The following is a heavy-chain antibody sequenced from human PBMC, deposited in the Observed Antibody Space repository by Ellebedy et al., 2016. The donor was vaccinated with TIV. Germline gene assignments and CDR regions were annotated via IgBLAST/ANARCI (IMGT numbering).Heavy chain of an antibody. D-gene: IGHD3-10*01. J-gene: IGHJ4*02. CDR1: VYTFTSYD. CDR3: ARGITMVRGVSLGY. CDR2: MNPNSGNT. Sequence: ASVKVSXKASVYTFTSYDSNWLRQATGQGLEWMGWMNPNSGNTGYAQKFQGRVTMTRNTSISTAYMELSSLRSEDTAVYYCARGITMVRGVSLGYWGQGTLVTVSS. V-gene: IGHV1-8*01.